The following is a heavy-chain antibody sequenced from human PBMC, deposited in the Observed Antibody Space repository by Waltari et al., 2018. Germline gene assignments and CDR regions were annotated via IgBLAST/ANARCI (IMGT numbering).Heavy chain of an antibody. J-gene: IGHJ6*02. CDR1: GFTFSSYS. Sequence: EVQLVESGGGLVKPGGSLRLSCAASGFTFSSYSMNWVRQAPGKGLEWVSSISSSSSYIYYADSVKGRFTISRDNANNSVHLQMDSLTAEDTAVYYCARDCKSCVHCYAMDVWGQGTTVTVSS. CDR2: ISSSSSYI. CDR3: ARDCKSCVHCYAMDV. D-gene: IGHD2-15*01. V-gene: IGHV3-21*01.